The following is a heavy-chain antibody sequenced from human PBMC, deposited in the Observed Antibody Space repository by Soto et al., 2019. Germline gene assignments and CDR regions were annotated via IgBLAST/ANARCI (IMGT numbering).Heavy chain of an antibody. Sequence: GGSVGLSCAASGVTFSSYAMRWVRQAPGKGLEWVSAISGSGGSTYYADSVKGRFTISRDNSKNTLYLQMNSLRAEDTAVYYCAKDTGSAPWGQGTMVTVSS. CDR3: AKDTGSAP. CDR1: GVTFSSYA. V-gene: IGHV3-23*01. CDR2: ISGSGGST. D-gene: IGHD4-4*01. J-gene: IGHJ3*01.